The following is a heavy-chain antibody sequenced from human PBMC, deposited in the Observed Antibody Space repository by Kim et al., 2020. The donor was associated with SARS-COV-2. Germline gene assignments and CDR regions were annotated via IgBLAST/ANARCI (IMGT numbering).Heavy chain of an antibody. CDR2: INAGNGNT. Sequence: ASVKVSCKASGYTFTSYAMHWVRQAPGQRLEWMGWINAGNGNTKYSQKFQGRVTITRDTYASTAYMELSSLRSEDTAVYYCARGGRIVGAHDAFDIWGQGTMVTVSS. V-gene: IGHV1-3*01. CDR3: ARGGRIVGAHDAFDI. CDR1: GYTFTSYA. J-gene: IGHJ3*02. D-gene: IGHD1-26*01.